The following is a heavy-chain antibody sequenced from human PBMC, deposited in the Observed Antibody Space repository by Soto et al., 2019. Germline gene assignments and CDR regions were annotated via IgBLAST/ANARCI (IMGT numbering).Heavy chain of an antibody. D-gene: IGHD1-26*01. V-gene: IGHV3-48*02. J-gene: IGHJ3*02. CDR1: GFTFSSYS. CDR3: AAIIVHYSGSYLPDKDAFDI. CDR2: ISSSSSTI. Sequence: GGSLRLSCAASGFTFSSYSMNWVRQAPGKGLEWVSYISSSSSTIYYADSVKGRFTISRDNAKNSLYLQMNSLRDEDTAVYYCAAIIVHYSGSYLPDKDAFDIWGQGTMVTVSS.